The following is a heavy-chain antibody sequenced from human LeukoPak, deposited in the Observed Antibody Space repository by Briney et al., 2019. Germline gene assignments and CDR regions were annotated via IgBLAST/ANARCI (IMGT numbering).Heavy chain of an antibody. J-gene: IGHJ4*02. V-gene: IGHV4-59*11. CDR1: TDSISRHY. Sequence: PWETLSLTCAVSTDSISRHYWSWIRQPPGKGLEWSGDISYIGSTNYNPSLKSRVTISIDTSKNQFSLKLSSVTAADTAVYYCARDGGSCSSTSCFSWEYWGQGTLVTVSS. D-gene: IGHD2-2*01. CDR2: ISYIGST. CDR3: ARDGGSCSSTSCFSWEY.